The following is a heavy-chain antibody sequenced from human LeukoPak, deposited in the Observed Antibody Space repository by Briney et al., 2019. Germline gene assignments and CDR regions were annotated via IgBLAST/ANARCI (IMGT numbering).Heavy chain of an antibody. V-gene: IGHV4-31*03. CDR1: GGSISSGGYY. D-gene: IGHD3-3*01. CDR2: IYYSGST. CDR3: ARATTYYDFWSGYPDYYGMDV. Sequence: PSQTLSLTCTVSGGSISSGGYYWSWIRQHPGKGLEWIGYIYYSGSTYYNPSLKSRVTISVDTSKNQFSLKLSSVTAADTAVYYCARATTYYDFWSGYPDYYGMDVWGQGTTVTVSS. J-gene: IGHJ6*02.